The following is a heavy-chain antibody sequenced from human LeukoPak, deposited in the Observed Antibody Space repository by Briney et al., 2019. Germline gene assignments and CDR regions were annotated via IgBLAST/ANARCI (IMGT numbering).Heavy chain of an antibody. J-gene: IGHJ4*02. CDR2: INPNSGGT. CDR3: AREPVAVAGTGLYY. Sequence: ASVKVSCKASGYTFTGYYMHWVRQAPGQGLEWMGWINPNSGGTNYAQKFQGRVTITRDTSISTAYMELGRLRSDDTAVYYCAREPVAVAGTGLYYWGQGTLVTVSS. V-gene: IGHV1-2*02. D-gene: IGHD6-19*01. CDR1: GYTFTGYY.